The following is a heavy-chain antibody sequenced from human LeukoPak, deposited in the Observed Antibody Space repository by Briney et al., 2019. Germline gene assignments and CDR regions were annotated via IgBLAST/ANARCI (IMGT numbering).Heavy chain of an antibody. J-gene: IGHJ4*02. D-gene: IGHD6-6*01. V-gene: IGHV1-18*01. CDR1: GYTFTSYG. Sequence: ASVKVSCKASGYTFTSYGISWVRQAPGQGLEWMGWISAYNGNTKYAQKLQGRVTMTTDTSTSTAYMELRSLRSDDTAVYYCAGTTAARSFGYWGQGTLVTVSS. CDR3: AGTTAARSFGY. CDR2: ISAYNGNT.